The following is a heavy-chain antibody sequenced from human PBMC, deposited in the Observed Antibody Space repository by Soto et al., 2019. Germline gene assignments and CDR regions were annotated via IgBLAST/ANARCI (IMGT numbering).Heavy chain of an antibody. J-gene: IGHJ4*02. D-gene: IGHD4-17*01. CDR1: GFTVSSNY. Sequence: GGSLRLSCAASGFTVSSNYMSWVRQALCKGPDGDQGIDRACTTHHASSVKGRFTISRDNSKNTLYLQMNSLRAEDTAVYYCARDDYHNFDYWGQGTLVTVSS. V-gene: IGHV3-66*01. CDR2: IDRACTT. CDR3: ARDDYHNFDY.